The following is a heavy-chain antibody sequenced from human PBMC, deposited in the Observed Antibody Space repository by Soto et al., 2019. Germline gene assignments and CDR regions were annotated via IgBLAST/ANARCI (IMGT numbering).Heavy chain of an antibody. J-gene: IGHJ4*02. CDR3: ARAIVVVTAMGWYFDY. V-gene: IGHV4-31*03. Sequence: QVQLQESGPGLVKPSQTLSLTCTVSGGSISSGGYYWSWIRQHPGKGLEWIGYIYYSGSTYYNPSLKSRVTISVDTSKNQFSLKLSSVTAADTPVYYCARAIVVVTAMGWYFDYWGQGTLVTVSS. CDR1: GGSISSGGYY. D-gene: IGHD2-21*02. CDR2: IYYSGST.